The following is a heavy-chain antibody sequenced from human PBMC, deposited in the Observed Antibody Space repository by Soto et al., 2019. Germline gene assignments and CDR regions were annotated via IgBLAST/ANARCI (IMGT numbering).Heavy chain of an antibody. D-gene: IGHD2-15*01. CDR2: ISGSGGNT. CDR1: GFTFSNYA. V-gene: IGHV3-23*01. J-gene: IGHJ4*02. CDR3: AKVRPYCSGGSCYSDYFDY. Sequence: EVQLLESGGGLEQQGGSLRLSCAASGFTFSNYAMNWVRQAPGEGLQWVSAISGSGGNTYYADSVKGRFTISRDNSKNTLYLQMNSLRAEDTAVYFCAKVRPYCSGGSCYSDYFDYWGQGTPVTVSS.